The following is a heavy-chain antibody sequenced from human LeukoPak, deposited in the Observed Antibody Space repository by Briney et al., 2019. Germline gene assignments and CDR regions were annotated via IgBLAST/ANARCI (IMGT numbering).Heavy chain of an antibody. Sequence: SETLSLTCTVSGYSISSGYNWGWIRQPPGEGLEWIGSIYHTGSTCYNPSLKSRVTVSVDTSKNQFSLKLRSVTAADTAVYYCGRVGAAHPSDYGGYYYFDYWGQGNLVTVSS. CDR1: GYSISSGYN. CDR3: GRVGAAHPSDYGGYYYFDY. D-gene: IGHD4-23*01. J-gene: IGHJ4*02. V-gene: IGHV4-38-2*02. CDR2: IYHTGST.